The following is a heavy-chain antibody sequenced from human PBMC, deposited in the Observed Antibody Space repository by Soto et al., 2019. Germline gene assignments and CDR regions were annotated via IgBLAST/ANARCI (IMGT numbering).Heavy chain of an antibody. Sequence: SDKVYYKASGGTLSSYAISWVRQAPGQGLEWMGGIIPIFGTANYAQKFQGRVTITADESTSTAYMELSSLRSEDTAVYYCARSVVTEDFDYWGQGTLVTVYS. CDR2: IIPIFGTA. CDR3: ARSVVTEDFDY. CDR1: GGTLSSYA. V-gene: IGHV1-69*13. J-gene: IGHJ4*02. D-gene: IGHD2-21*02.